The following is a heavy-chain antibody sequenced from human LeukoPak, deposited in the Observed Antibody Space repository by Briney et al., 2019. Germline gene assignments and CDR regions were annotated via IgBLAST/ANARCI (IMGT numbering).Heavy chain of an antibody. CDR3: TTDPYRIVATFGY. J-gene: IGHJ4*02. Sequence: ETLSRTCAVYGGSFSGYYWSWIRQPPGKGLEWVGRIKTKTEGGTTDYAAPVKGRFIISRDDSKNMLYLQMNSLKTEDTAVFYCTTDPYRIVATFGYWGQGTLVTVSS. D-gene: IGHD5-12*01. CDR2: IKTKTEGGTT. V-gene: IGHV3-15*01. CDR1: GGSFSGYY.